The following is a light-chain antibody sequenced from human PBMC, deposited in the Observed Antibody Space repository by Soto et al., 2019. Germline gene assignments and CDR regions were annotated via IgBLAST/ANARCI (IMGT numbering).Light chain of an antibody. CDR3: SSFRSSSTSYV. CDR2: DVS. CDR1: SSDIGDSNY. Sequence: QSVLTQPASVSGSPGQSITISCTGTSSDIGDSNYVSWYQQHPGKAPKLVIYDVSNRPSGVSNGFSGSKSANTASLTISGLQAEDEADYYCSSFRSSSTSYVFGTGTKLTVL. V-gene: IGLV2-14*03. J-gene: IGLJ1*01.